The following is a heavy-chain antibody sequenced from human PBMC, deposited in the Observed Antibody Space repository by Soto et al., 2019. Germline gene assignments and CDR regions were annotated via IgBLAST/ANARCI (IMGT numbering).Heavy chain of an antibody. CDR2: IIPILGIA. V-gene: IGHV1-69*02. J-gene: IGHJ5*02. D-gene: IGHD6-13*01. CDR1: GGTFSSYT. CDR3: ARAYSSSWTNWFDP. Sequence: QVQLVQSGAEVKKPGSSVKVSCKASGGTFSSYTISWVRQAPGQGLEWMGRIIPILGIANYAQKFQGRVTITADKSTSTAYMELSSLRSDDTAVYYCARAYSSSWTNWFDPWGQGTLVTVSS.